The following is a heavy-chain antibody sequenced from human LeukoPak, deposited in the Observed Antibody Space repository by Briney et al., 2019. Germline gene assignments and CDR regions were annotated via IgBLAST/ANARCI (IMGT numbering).Heavy chain of an antibody. CDR3: ARRGLRDYDFWSGPTPFHH. J-gene: IGHJ1*01. CDR1: GGSFSGYY. D-gene: IGHD3-3*01. CDR2: INHSGST. V-gene: IGHV4-34*01. Sequence: SETLSLTCAVYGGSFSGYYWSWIRQPPGKGLEWIGEINHSGSTNYNPSLKSRVTISVDTSKNQFSLKLSSVTAADTAVYYRARRGLRDYDFWSGPTPFHHWGQGTLVTVSS.